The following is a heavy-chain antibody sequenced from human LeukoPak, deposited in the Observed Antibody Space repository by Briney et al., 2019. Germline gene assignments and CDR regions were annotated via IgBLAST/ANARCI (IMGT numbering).Heavy chain of an antibody. J-gene: IGHJ1*01. CDR1: GGSISSYY. CDR2: IYYSGST. Sequence: SETLSLTCTVSGGSISSYYWSWLRQPPGKGLEWLGYIYYSGSTNYNPSLKSRVTISVDTSKNQFSLKLSSVTAADTAVYYCARGYSSWNPWGQGTLVTVSS. V-gene: IGHV4-59*01. D-gene: IGHD6-13*01. CDR3: ARGYSSWNP.